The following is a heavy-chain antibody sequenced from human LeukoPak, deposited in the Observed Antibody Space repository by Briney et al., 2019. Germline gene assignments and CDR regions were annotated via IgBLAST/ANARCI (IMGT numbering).Heavy chain of an antibody. CDR2: IYYSGST. CDR1: GGSISSGDYY. D-gene: IGHD6-13*01. V-gene: IGHV4-30-4*02. Sequence: SETLSLTCTVSGGSISSGDYYWSWIRQPPGKGLEWIGYIYYSGSTYYNPSLKSRVTISVDTSKNQFSLKLSSVTAADTAVYYCARDVGYSSSRGAFDIWGQGTMVTVSS. CDR3: ARDVGYSSSRGAFDI. J-gene: IGHJ3*02.